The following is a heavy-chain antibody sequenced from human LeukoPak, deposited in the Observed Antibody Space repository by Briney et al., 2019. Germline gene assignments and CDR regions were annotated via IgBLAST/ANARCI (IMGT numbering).Heavy chain of an antibody. CDR3: AREAYCGGDCYSFDY. D-gene: IGHD2-21*02. Sequence: SETLSLTCTVSCISISSSIYYLGWIRHPPGKGLEWIGSFYYIASNYYNPSLKSRVTISVDTSKNQFYLELRSVHAEDTAMYYCAREAYCGGDCYSFDYWGEGTLVTVSS. V-gene: IGHV4-39*07. CDR2: FYYIASN. J-gene: IGHJ4*02. CDR1: CISISSSIYY.